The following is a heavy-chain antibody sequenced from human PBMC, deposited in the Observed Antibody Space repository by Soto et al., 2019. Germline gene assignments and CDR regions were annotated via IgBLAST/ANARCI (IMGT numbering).Heavy chain of an antibody. D-gene: IGHD6-19*01. V-gene: IGHV1-46*03. CDR1: GYTFTSYY. Sequence: GASVKVSCKASGYTFTSYYMHWVRQAPGQGLEWMGIINPSGGSTSYAQKFQGRVTMTRDTSTSTVYMELSSLRSEDTAVYYCARCPPGFAVAGNGWFDPWGQGTLVTVSS. CDR3: ARCPPGFAVAGNGWFDP. J-gene: IGHJ5*02. CDR2: INPSGGST.